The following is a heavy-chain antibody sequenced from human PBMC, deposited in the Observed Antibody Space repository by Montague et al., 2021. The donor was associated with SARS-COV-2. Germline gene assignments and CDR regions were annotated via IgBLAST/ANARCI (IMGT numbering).Heavy chain of an antibody. J-gene: IGHJ4*02. CDR3: AGAFGSSFDF. CDR1: FRSVKNYF. CDR2: IFVTGGT. D-gene: IGHD6-13*01. V-gene: IGHV4-4*07. Sequence: SETLSLTCTVSFRSVKNYFWSWIRQLVGKGLEWIGRIFVTGGTKYTPSLKSRVTMSLDTSKNQFSLKLRSVTAADTAIYYCAGAFGSSFDFWGQGILVAVSS.